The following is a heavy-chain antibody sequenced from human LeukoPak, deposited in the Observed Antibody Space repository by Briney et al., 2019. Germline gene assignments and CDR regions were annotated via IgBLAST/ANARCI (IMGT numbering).Heavy chain of an antibody. V-gene: IGHV3-48*04. CDR1: GFTFSSYS. Sequence: PGGSLRLSCAASGFTFSSYSMNWVRQAPGKGLEWVSYISSSSSTIYYADSVKGRFTISRDNAKNSLYLQMNSLRAEDTALYYCAKDITLAVAGLYLDYWGQGTLVTVSS. D-gene: IGHD6-19*01. J-gene: IGHJ4*02. CDR3: AKDITLAVAGLYLDY. CDR2: ISSSSSTI.